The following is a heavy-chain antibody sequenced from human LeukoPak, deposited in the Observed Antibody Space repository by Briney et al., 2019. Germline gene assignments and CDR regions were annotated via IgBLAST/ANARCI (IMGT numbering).Heavy chain of an antibody. CDR3: ARAALGVWFGEPLGGPTEY. J-gene: IGHJ4*02. CDR2: INPNSGGT. Sequence: ASVKVSCKASGYTFTGYYIHWVRQAPGQGLEWMGWINPNSGGTYYAQSFQGRVTMTRDTSISTAYMELSRLRSDDTAVYYWARAALGVWFGEPLGGPTEYWGQGTLVTVSS. D-gene: IGHD3-10*01. V-gene: IGHV1-2*02. CDR1: GYTFTGYY.